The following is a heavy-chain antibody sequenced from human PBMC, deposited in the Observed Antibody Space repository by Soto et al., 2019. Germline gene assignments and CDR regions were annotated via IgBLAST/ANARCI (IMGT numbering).Heavy chain of an antibody. V-gene: IGHV4-59*08. D-gene: IGHD2-15*01. CDR2: IYYSGST. Sequence: PSETLSLTCTVSGGSISSYYWSWIRQPPGKGLEWIGYIYYSGSTNYNPSLKSRVTISVDTSKNQFSLKLSSVTAADTAVYYCARHSYCSGGSCYIFRPGFDYWGQGTLVTVSS. CDR3: ARHSYCSGGSCYIFRPGFDY. CDR1: GGSISSYY. J-gene: IGHJ4*02.